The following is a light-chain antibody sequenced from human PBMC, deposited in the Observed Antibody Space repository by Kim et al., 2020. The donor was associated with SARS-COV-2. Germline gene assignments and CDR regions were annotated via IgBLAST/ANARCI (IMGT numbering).Light chain of an antibody. CDR3: QQYGNSYS. J-gene: IGKJ4*01. V-gene: IGKV3-20*01. CDR1: QSISSDQ. Sequence: EVVLTQSPGTLSLSPGERATLSCRASQSISSDQFAWYQQKVGQAPRLVMYAISRRAAAIPDRFSGSGSGTDFTLTISRLEPEDFALYYCQQYGNSYSFGGGTKVDIK. CDR2: AIS.